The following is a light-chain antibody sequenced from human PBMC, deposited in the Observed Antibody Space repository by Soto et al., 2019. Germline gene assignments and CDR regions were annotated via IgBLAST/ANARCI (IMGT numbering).Light chain of an antibody. CDR1: SSDVGGYNY. V-gene: IGLV2-11*01. J-gene: IGLJ1*01. CDR2: DVS. Sequence: QSVLTQPRSVSGSPGQSVTISCTGTSSDVGGYNYASWYQQHPGKAPKLMIYDVSKRPSGVPDRFSGSKSGNTASLTISGLQAEDEADYYCCSYAGSYTYVFGTGTKGPVL. CDR3: CSYAGSYTYV.